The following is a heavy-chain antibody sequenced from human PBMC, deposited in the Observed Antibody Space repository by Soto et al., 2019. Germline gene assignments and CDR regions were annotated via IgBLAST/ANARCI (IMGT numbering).Heavy chain of an antibody. Sequence: EVQLVGSGGDLVKPGGCLRLSCAASGITFTNAWMSWVRQGPGKGLEWVDRIKNRADGGTTDYAAPVRGRFTISRDDSKNTLFLQMNSLEAEDTAVYYCTTDPCDYEDFWGQGTLVTVSS. CDR1: GITFTNAW. J-gene: IGHJ4*02. CDR2: IKNRADGGTT. V-gene: IGHV3-15*01. D-gene: IGHD4-17*01. CDR3: TTDPCDYEDF.